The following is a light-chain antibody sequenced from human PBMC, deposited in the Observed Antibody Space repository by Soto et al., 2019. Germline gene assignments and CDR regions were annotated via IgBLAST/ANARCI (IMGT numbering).Light chain of an antibody. V-gene: IGLV3-1*01. CDR1: KLGDKF. J-gene: IGLJ1*01. CDR3: QAWYSGTYV. CDR2: QDN. Sequence: SYELTQPPSVSVSPGQTASITCSGPKLGDKFASWYQQRPGQSPVLVISQDNKRPSGIPERFSGSNSGNTATLTISGTQAVDEADYYCQAWYSGTYVFGPGTKVTVL.